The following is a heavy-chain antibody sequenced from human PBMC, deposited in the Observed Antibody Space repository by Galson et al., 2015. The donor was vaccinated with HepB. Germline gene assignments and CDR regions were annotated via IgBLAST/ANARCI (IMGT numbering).Heavy chain of an antibody. CDR1: GGSISGYY. Sequence: ETLSLTCTVSGGSISGYYWTWIRQPPGKGLEWIGHKYHNWDTTYNPSLRSRVTISLDTSKNQFSLRLNAITAADTGIYYCARDLGSGRFPWDYHYGMDVWGQGTAVSVSS. V-gene: IGHV4-59*01. CDR2: KYHNWDT. D-gene: IGHD1-26*01. CDR3: ARDLGSGRFPWDYHYGMDV. J-gene: IGHJ6*02.